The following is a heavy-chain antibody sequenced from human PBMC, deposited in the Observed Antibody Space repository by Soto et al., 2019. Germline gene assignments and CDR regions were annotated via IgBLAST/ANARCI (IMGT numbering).Heavy chain of an antibody. CDR2: ISPKSGGT. Sequence: ASVKVPCKASGYTFTGYYMHWVRQAPGQGFEWMGRISPKSGGTNYAQKFQGRVTMTWDTSLNTAYMELSSLMFEDTAVYYCARPPGYVSDWYYFDLWGQGTLVTVSS. CDR1: GYTFTGYY. D-gene: IGHD3-9*01. J-gene: IGHJ4*02. V-gene: IGHV1-2*02. CDR3: ARPPGYVSDWYYFDL.